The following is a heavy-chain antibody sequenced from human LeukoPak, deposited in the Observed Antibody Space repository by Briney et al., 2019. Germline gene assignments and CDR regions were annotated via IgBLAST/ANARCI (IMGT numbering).Heavy chain of an antibody. CDR3: ARYIVVVPAASEGKGSNWFDP. CDR2: INHSGST. D-gene: IGHD2-2*01. V-gene: IGHV4-34*01. Sequence: SETLSLTCAVYGGSFSGYYWSWIRQPLGKGLEWIGEINHSGSTNYNPSLKSRVTISVDTSKNQFSLKLSSVTAADTAVYYCARYIVVVPAASEGKGSNWFDPWGQGTLVTVSS. J-gene: IGHJ5*02. CDR1: GGSFSGYY.